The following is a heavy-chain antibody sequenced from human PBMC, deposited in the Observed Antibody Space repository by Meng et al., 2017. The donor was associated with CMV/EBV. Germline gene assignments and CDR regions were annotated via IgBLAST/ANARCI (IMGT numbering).Heavy chain of an antibody. V-gene: IGHV3-30*02. D-gene: IGHD6-13*01. CDR1: GFTFSSSN. CDR3: ARRGYSSSWYNSDYFDY. J-gene: IGHJ4*02. CDR2: IRYDGSNK. Sequence: GESLKISCTASGFTFSSSNMHWVRQAPGKGLEWVAFIRYDGSNKYYADSVKGRFTISSDNSKNTLFLQMNSLRAEDTAVYYCARRGYSSSWYNSDYFDYWGQGTLVTVSS.